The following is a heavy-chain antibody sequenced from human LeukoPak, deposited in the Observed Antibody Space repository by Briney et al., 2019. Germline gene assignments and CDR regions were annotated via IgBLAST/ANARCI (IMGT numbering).Heavy chain of an antibody. CDR2: VSSSSSYI. Sequence: GGSLRLSCEAPGFTFSSYSMNWVRQAPGKGLEWVSSVSSSSSYIYYADSVKGRFTISRDNAKNSLYLQMYSLRAEDTAVYYCARVGDLAMALDYWGQGTLVTVSS. J-gene: IGHJ4*02. V-gene: IGHV3-21*01. CDR1: GFTFSSYS. D-gene: IGHD5-18*01. CDR3: ARVGDLAMALDY.